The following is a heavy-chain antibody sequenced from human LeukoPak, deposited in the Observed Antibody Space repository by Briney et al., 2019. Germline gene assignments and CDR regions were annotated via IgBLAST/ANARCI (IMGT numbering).Heavy chain of an antibody. D-gene: IGHD4-23*01. Sequence: PGGSLRLSCTASGFTFGDYAMSWVPQAPGKGREWGGFVRSKAYGGTTEYAASVKGRFTISRDDSKSIAYLQMNSLKTEDTAVYYCTRGDYGGNPGDYWGQGTLVTVSS. CDR1: GFTFGDYA. CDR3: TRGDYGGNPGDY. V-gene: IGHV3-49*04. J-gene: IGHJ4*02. CDR2: VRSKAYGGTT.